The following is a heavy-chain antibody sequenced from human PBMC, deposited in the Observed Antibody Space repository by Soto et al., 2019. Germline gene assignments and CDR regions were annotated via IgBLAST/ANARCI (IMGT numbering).Heavy chain of an antibody. J-gene: IGHJ5*02. CDR1: GGSISSGDYY. V-gene: IGHV4-30-4*01. CDR3: ARGSSWYLNWFDP. D-gene: IGHD6-13*01. CDR2: IYYSGST. Sequence: SETLSLTCTVSGGSISSGDYYWSWIRQPPGKGLEWIGYIYYSGSTYYNPSLKSRVTISVDTSKNQFSLKLSSVTAADTAVYYCARGSSWYLNWFDPWGQGTLVTVSS.